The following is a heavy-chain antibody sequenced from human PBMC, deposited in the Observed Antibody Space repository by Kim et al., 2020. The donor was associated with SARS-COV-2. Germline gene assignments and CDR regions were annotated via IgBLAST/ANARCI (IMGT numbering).Heavy chain of an antibody. CDR3: ARDGPSPIPELDY. V-gene: IGHV3-74*01. J-gene: IGHJ4*02. CDR2: IKGDGSSA. CDR1: GFTFSSDW. D-gene: IGHD2-21*01. Sequence: GGPLRLSCAASGFTFSSDWMYWVRQAPGKGLVWVSHIKGDGSSAGYAASVKGRFTISRDNAKNTLYLQMNSLRVEDTALYYCARDGPSPIPELDYWGQGT.